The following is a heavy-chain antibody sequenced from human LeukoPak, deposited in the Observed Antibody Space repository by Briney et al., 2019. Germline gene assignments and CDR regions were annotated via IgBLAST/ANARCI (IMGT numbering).Heavy chain of an antibody. CDR3: ASSLLWFGYYYYGMDV. V-gene: IGHV3-33*01. CDR2: IWYDGSNK. J-gene: IGHJ6*02. CDR1: GFTFSSYG. Sequence: GGPLRLSCAASGFTFSSYGMHWVRQAPGKGLEWVAVIWYDGSNKYYADSVKGRFTISRDNSKDTLYLQMNSLRAEDTAVYYCASSLLWFGYYYYGMDVWGQGTTVTVSS. D-gene: IGHD3-10*01.